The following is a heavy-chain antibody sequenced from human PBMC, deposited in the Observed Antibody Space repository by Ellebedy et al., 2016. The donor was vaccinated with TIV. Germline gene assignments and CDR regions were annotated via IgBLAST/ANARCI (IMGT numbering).Heavy chain of an antibody. J-gene: IGHJ5*02. D-gene: IGHD2-2*01. V-gene: IGHV3-11*01. CDR3: ARDTRFIDHQHNWFDP. CDR2: ISSSGGTT. Sequence: GESLKISCAASGFIFSDYQMSWIRQAPGKGLECVSYISSSGGTTYYADSVKSRFTISRDNAKNSLYLQMNSLRAEDTAAYYCARDTRFIDHQHNWFDPWGQGTLVTVSS. CDR1: GFIFSDYQ.